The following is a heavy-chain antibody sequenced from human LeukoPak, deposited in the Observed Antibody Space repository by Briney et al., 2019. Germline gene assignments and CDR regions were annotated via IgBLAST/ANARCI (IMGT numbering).Heavy chain of an antibody. CDR3: ARDRDWNSGFDY. CDR2: ISTSSSYI. Sequence: GGSLRLSCAASGFTFSSYAMSWVRQAPGKGLEWVSSISTSSSYIYYADSVKGRFTISRDNPKNSLYLQMNSLRADDTAVYYCARDRDWNSGFDYWGQGTLVTVSS. D-gene: IGHD1-7*01. V-gene: IGHV3-21*01. CDR1: GFTFSSYA. J-gene: IGHJ4*02.